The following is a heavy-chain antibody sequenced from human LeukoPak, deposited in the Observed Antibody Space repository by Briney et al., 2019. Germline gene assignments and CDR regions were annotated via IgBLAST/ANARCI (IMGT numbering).Heavy chain of an antibody. D-gene: IGHD4-23*01. CDR2: ISYDGTDK. V-gene: IGHV3-33*05. CDR1: GFSFGGYG. Sequence: PGGSLRLSCAASGFSFGGYGMHWVRQGPAKGLDLVTFISYDGTDKYYADSVKGRLTISRDNYKSTLYLQMNSLRAEDTAVYYCARRNGGNSDGTYDYWGQGTPVTVSS. J-gene: IGHJ4*02. CDR3: ARRNGGNSDGTYDY.